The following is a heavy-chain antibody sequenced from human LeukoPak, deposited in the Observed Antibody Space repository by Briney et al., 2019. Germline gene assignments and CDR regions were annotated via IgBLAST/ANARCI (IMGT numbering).Heavy chain of an antibody. CDR1: GFTFSSYW. V-gene: IGHV3-7*01. CDR2: IKQDGGEK. J-gene: IGHJ4*02. Sequence: GGSLRLSCAASGFTFSSYWMSWVRQAPGKGLEWVANIKQDGGEKYYVDSVKGRFTISRDNAKNSLYLQMNSLRAEDTAVYYCARSFTPYYYDSSGYYYFDYWGQGTLATVSS. D-gene: IGHD3-22*01. CDR3: ARSFTPYYYDSSGYYYFDY.